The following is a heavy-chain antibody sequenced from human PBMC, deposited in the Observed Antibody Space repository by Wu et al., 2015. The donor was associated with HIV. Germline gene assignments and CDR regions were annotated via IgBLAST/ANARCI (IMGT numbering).Heavy chain of an antibody. CDR2: INPKSGGT. J-gene: IGHJ4*02. CDR3: VRDSESNAWEVFDY. D-gene: IGHD3-10*01. Sequence: QVQLVQSGAEVKKPGASVNVSCKASEYTFTTYYLHWVRQAPGQGLEWLGWINPKSGGTNYAQKFQDRVTLTSDTSITTAYMELRGLTSDDAAMYFCVRDSESNAWEVFDYWGQGTLVTVSS. CDR1: EYTFTTYY. V-gene: IGHV1-2*02.